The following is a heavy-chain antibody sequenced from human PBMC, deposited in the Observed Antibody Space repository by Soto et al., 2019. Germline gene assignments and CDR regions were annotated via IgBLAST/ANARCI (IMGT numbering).Heavy chain of an antibody. J-gene: IGHJ6*02. CDR1: GGSISSSSYY. CDR3: ARDGSGNKDYYGMDV. Sequence: SETLSLTCTVSGGSISSSSYYWGWIRQPPGKGLEWIGSIYYSGSTYYNPSLKSRVTIFVDTSKNQFSLKLSSVTAADTAVYYCARDGSGNKDYYGMDVWGQGTTVTVSS. CDR2: IYYSGST. V-gene: IGHV4-39*01. D-gene: IGHD3-10*01.